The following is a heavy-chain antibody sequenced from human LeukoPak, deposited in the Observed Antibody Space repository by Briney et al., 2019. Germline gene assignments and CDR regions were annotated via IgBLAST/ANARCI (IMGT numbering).Heavy chain of an antibody. CDR2: IYYSGST. D-gene: IGHD2-2*01. Sequence: SETLSLTCTVSGGSISSGGYYWSWIRQHPGKGLEWIGYIYYSGSTYYNPSLKSRVTISVDTSKNQFSLKLSSVTAADTAVYYCARVNCSSTSCYSPHLGYSMDVWGQGTTVTVSS. CDR3: ARVNCSSTSCYSPHLGYSMDV. CDR1: GGSISSGGYY. V-gene: IGHV4-31*03. J-gene: IGHJ6*02.